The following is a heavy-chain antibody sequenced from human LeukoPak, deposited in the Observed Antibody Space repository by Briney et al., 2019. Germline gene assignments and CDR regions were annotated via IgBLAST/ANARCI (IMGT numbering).Heavy chain of an antibody. CDR3: ARGKLNFDWLLDYYCGMDV. D-gene: IGHD3-9*01. CDR2: ISAYNGNT. V-gene: IGHV1-18*01. J-gene: IGHJ6*02. CDR1: GYTFTSYG. Sequence: ASVKVSCKASGYTFTSYGISWVRQAPGQGLEWMGWISAYNGNTNYAQKLQGRVTMTTDTSTSTAYMELRSLRSDDTAVYYCARGKLNFDWLLDYYCGMDVWGQGTTVTVSS.